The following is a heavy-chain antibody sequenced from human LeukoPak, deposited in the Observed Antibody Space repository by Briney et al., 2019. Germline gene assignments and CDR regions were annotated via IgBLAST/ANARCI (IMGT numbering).Heavy chain of an antibody. Sequence: TLSLTCTVSGASISAFHWTWFRQPAGKGLEWIGLIYSSGSTLFNPSLKSRVAMSVDLTKNQLSLKLTSMTAADTAMYYCARKDGDYCRGRTLVAVSS. CDR1: GASISAFH. CDR3: ARKDGDY. CDR2: IYSSGST. J-gene: IGHJ4*02. V-gene: IGHV4-4*07.